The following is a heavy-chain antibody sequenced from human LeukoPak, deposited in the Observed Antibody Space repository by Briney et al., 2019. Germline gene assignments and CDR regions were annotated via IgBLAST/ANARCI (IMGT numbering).Heavy chain of an antibody. Sequence: GASVKVSCKASGYTSTSYGISWVRQAPGQGLEWMGWISAYNGNTNYAQKLQGRVTMTTDTSTSTAYMELRSLRSDDTAVYYCARDLISKIWFGESCFDYWGQGTLVTVSS. J-gene: IGHJ4*02. D-gene: IGHD3-10*01. V-gene: IGHV1-18*04. CDR3: ARDLISKIWFGESCFDY. CDR1: GYTSTSYG. CDR2: ISAYNGNT.